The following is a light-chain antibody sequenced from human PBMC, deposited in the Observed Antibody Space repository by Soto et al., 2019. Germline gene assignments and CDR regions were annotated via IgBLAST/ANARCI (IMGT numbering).Light chain of an antibody. J-gene: IGKJ2*01. CDR3: HQYGSSPRT. Sequence: EIVLTQSPGTLSLSPGERATLSCRASQSVSSSYLAWYQQKPGQAPRLLIYGASSGAAGIPDRFSGSGSGTDFALTISRIEPEDFAVYFCHQYGSSPRTFGEGTKLEIK. CDR1: QSVSSSY. CDR2: GAS. V-gene: IGKV3-20*01.